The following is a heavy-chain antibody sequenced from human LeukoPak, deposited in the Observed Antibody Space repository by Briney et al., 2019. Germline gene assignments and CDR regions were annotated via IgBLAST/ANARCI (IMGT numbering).Heavy chain of an antibody. Sequence: GGSLRLSCAASGFAFSTYWMHWVRQASGKGLVWVSRIDGDGSSTSYADSVKGRFTISRDNAKNTLYLQMNSLRAEDTAVYYCARDQGYQVVDPWGQGTLVTVSS. J-gene: IGHJ5*02. CDR1: GFAFSTYW. D-gene: IGHD2-2*01. CDR3: ARDQGYQVVDP. CDR2: IDGDGSST. V-gene: IGHV3-74*01.